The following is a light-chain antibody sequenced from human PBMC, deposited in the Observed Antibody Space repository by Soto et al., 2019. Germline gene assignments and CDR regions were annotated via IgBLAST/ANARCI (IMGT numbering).Light chain of an antibody. CDR2: DNN. Sequence: QSLLTQPPSVSAAPGQKVTISCSGSSSNIGNNYVSWYQQLPGTAPKLLIYDNNKRPSGIPDRFSGSKSGTTATLGINGLXXXXXXXXXCGTCDSSLSAYVFGTGTKVTV. J-gene: IGLJ1*01. CDR3: GTCDSSLSAYV. CDR1: SSNIGNNY. V-gene: IGLV1-51*01.